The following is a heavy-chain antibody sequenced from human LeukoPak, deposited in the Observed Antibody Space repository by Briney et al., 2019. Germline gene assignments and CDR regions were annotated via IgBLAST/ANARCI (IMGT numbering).Heavy chain of an antibody. CDR2: INPNSGGT. J-gene: IGHJ6*03. CDR1: GYTFTGYY. Sequence: ASVKVSCKASGYTFTGYYMHWVRQAPGQGLEWMGWINPNSGGTNYAQKLQGRVTMTTDTSTSTAYMELRSLRSDDTAVYYCARDFSRGSYKGRDYYMDVWGKGTTVTVS. CDR3: ARDFSRGSYKGRDYYMDV. V-gene: IGHV1-2*02. D-gene: IGHD1-26*01.